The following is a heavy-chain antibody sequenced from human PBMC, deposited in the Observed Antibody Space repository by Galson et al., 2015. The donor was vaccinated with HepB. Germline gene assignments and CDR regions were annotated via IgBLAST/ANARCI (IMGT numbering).Heavy chain of an antibody. Sequence: SLRLSCAASGFTFSSYAMHWVRQAPGKGLEWVAVISYDGSNKYYADSVKGRFTISRDNSKNTLYLQMNSLRAEDTAVYYCARDEYSSGWQNPTVDYWGQGTLVTVSS. D-gene: IGHD6-19*01. CDR1: GFTFSSYA. CDR2: ISYDGSNK. CDR3: ARDEYSSGWQNPTVDY. J-gene: IGHJ4*02. V-gene: IGHV3-30-3*01.